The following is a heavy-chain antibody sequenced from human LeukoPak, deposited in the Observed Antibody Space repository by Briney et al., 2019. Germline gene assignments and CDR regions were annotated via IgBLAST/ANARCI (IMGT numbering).Heavy chain of an antibody. J-gene: IGHJ5*02. CDR2: INPNSGGT. V-gene: IGHV1-2*02. CDR3: VGGGVWFGGCVSGENWFDP. Sequence: VASVKISCKASGYTFTGYYMHWVRQAPGQGLEWMGWINPNSGGTNYAQKFQGKVTMTRDTSISTAYMELSRLRSDDTAVYYCVGGGVWFGGCVSGENWFDPWGQGTLVTVSS. CDR1: GYTFTGYY. D-gene: IGHD3-16*01.